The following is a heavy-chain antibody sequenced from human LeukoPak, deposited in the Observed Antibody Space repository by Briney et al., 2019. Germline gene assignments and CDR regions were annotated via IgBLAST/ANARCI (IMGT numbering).Heavy chain of an antibody. D-gene: IGHD2/OR15-2a*01. V-gene: IGHV4-59*01. Sequence: SETLSLTCTVSGGFISNYYWSWIRQPPGKGLEWIGYIYNSGSTNYNPSLESRVTISIDTSKNQFSLKLSSVTDADTAVYHCARGRLWDAFDLWGQGTMVTVSS. CDR1: GGFISNYY. CDR2: IYNSGST. J-gene: IGHJ3*01. CDR3: ARGRLWDAFDL.